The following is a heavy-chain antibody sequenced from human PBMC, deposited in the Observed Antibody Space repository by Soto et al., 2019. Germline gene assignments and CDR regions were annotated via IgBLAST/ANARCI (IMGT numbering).Heavy chain of an antibody. V-gene: IGHV3-23*01. CDR2: IGGSGGGT. Sequence: GGSLRICCAASGFTVSSYTMNWVRRATGKGLEWVATIGGSGGGTYYGDSVKGRFTISRDNSKNTVYLQMSSLRAEDMAIYFCASGREASLLRVPSCNRGQPTLGTVSS. CDR3: ASGREASLLRVPSCN. D-gene: IGHD2-21*02. J-gene: IGHJ4*03. CDR1: GFTVSSYT.